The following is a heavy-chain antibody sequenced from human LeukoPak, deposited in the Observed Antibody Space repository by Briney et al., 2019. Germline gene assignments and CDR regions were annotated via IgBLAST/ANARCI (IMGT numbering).Heavy chain of an antibody. Sequence: PSEALSLTCTVSGGSISSYYWSWIRQPPGKGLEWIGYIYYGGSTNYNPSLKSRVTISVDTSKNQFSLKLSSVTAADTAVYYCARVGYYYDSSGYYFSEYFQHWGQGTLVTVSS. D-gene: IGHD3-22*01. CDR1: GGSISSYY. CDR3: ARVGYYYDSSGYYFSEYFQH. CDR2: IYYGGST. J-gene: IGHJ1*01. V-gene: IGHV4-59*01.